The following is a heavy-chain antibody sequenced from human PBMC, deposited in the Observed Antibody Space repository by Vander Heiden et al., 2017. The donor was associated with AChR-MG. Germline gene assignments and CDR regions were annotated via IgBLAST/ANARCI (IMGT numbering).Heavy chain of an antibody. CDR3: ARDRSSSPYWYFDL. CDR2: IYHSGGP. CDR1: GGSIGSSNW. Sequence: QVQLQELGPGLVKSSGTLSLTCAASGGSIGSSNWLRWVRQPPGKWLEWIGEIYHSGGPNYNPSLKSRVTISVDKSKNQFSLKLSSVTAADTAVYYCARDRSSSPYWYFDLWGRGTLVTVSS. D-gene: IGHD6-13*01. J-gene: IGHJ2*01. V-gene: IGHV4-4*02.